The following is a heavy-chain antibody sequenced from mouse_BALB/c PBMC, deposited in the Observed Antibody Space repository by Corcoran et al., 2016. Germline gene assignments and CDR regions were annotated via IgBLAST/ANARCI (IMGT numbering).Heavy chain of an antibody. Sequence: EVQLQQSGAELVKPGASVKLSCTASGFNIKDTYMHWVKERPEQGLEWIGRIDPANGNTKYDKKFQGKATITADTSSNTAYLQLSSLTSEDTAVYYCANWDWYFDVWCAGTTVTVSS. CDR2: IDPANGNT. CDR1: GFNIKDTY. J-gene: IGHJ1*01. V-gene: IGHV14-3*02. CDR3: ANWDWYFDV. D-gene: IGHD4-1*01.